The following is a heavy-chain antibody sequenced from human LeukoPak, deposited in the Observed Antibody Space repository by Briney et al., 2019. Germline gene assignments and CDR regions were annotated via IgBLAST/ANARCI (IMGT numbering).Heavy chain of an antibody. J-gene: IGHJ3*02. Sequence: SETLPLTCTVSGGSIRSSSYYWGWIRQPPGKGLEWIGSIYYSGSTYYNPSLKRRVTISVDTSKNQFSLKLSSVTAADTAVYYCARHRRDGRYSHAFDIWGQGTMVTVSS. D-gene: IGHD5-18*01. V-gene: IGHV4-39*01. CDR1: GGSIRSSSYY. CDR3: ARHRRDGRYSHAFDI. CDR2: IYYSGST.